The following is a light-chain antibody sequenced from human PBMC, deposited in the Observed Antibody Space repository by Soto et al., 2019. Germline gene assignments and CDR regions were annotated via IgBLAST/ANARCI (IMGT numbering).Light chain of an antibody. Sequence: DIQMTQSPSSVSASVGDRVIITCRASEGISNWLAWYQQKPGKAPKLLIYATSRLQREVPSRFSGSASATDFTLTISSLQPEDSATYHCQQADSFRLTFGGGTKVEI. CDR2: ATS. CDR3: QQADSFRLT. J-gene: IGKJ4*01. V-gene: IGKV1D-12*01. CDR1: EGISNW.